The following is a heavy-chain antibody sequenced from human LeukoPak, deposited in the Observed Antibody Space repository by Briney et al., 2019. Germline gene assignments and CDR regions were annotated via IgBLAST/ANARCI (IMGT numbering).Heavy chain of an antibody. CDR3: AKDWDIAFDY. CDR2: ISYDGSNK. CDR1: GFTFSGYP. J-gene: IGHJ4*02. Sequence: AGGSLRLSCAASGFTFSGYPIHWVRQAPGKGLEWVAVISYDGSNKYYADSVKGRFTISRDNSKNTLYLQMNSLRAEDTAVYYCAKDWDIAFDYWGQGTLVTVSS. D-gene: IGHD5-12*01. V-gene: IGHV3-30*04.